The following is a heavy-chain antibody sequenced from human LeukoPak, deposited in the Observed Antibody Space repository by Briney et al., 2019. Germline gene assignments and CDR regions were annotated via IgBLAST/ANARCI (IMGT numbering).Heavy chain of an antibody. Sequence: SETLSLTCTVSGGSISSHYWSWIRQPPGRGLEWIGYIYLRESANYNPSLKSRVTITVDMSKNQFSLKLNYVTAADTAVYYCARHNSSWYDYWGQGTLVTVSS. D-gene: IGHD6-13*01. CDR2: IYLRESA. V-gene: IGHV4-59*11. CDR1: GGSISSHY. CDR3: ARHNSSWYDY. J-gene: IGHJ4*02.